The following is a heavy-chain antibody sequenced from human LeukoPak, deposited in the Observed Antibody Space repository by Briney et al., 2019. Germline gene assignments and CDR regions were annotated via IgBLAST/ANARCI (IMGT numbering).Heavy chain of an antibody. Sequence: LSLPCTVSGGSIISNIYYWGWIRQPPGKGLECIGSIYYSGSTDYNPSLKSRVTISVDTSKNQFSLRLSSVTAADTAVYYCARLGTYSSSWQIDYWGQGTLVTVSS. D-gene: IGHD6-13*01. J-gene: IGHJ4*02. CDR3: ARLGTYSSSWQIDY. CDR1: GGSIISNIYY. CDR2: IYYSGST. V-gene: IGHV4-39*01.